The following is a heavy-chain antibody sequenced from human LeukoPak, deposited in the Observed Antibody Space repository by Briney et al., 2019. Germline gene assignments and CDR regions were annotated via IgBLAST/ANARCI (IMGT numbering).Heavy chain of an antibody. CDR1: GFTFSSYA. J-gene: IGHJ6*04. CDR3: ANYNWNYGMDV. V-gene: IGHV3-23*01. D-gene: IGHD1-20*01. CDR2: ISRSGGST. Sequence: GGSLRLSCAASGFTFSSYAMSWVRQAPGKGLEWFSAISRSGGSTYYANSVKGRFTIATDNSKNTLYLQMHSLRAEDTAVYYCANYNWNYGMDVWGKGTTVTVSS.